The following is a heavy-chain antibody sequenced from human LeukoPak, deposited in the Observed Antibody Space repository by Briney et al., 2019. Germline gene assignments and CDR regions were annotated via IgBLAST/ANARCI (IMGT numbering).Heavy chain of an antibody. J-gene: IGHJ1*01. CDR1: GGSISSYY. V-gene: IGHV4-59*01. D-gene: IGHD2-8*01. CDR2: IYYSGST. Sequence: PSETLSLTCTVSGGSISSYYWSWIRQPPGKGLEWIGYIYYSGSTNHNPSLKSRVTISVDTSKNQFSLKLSSVTAADTAVYYCARDKYGYFQHWGQGTLVTVSS. CDR3: ARDKYGYFQH.